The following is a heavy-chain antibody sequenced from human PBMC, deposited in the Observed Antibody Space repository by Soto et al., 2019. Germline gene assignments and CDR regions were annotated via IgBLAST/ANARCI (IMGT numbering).Heavy chain of an antibody. V-gene: IGHV1-2*02. CDR2: INPNSGVT. D-gene: IGHD6-13*01. J-gene: IGHJ4*02. CDR1: GYTFTGYY. CDR3: ARPSIEAAKGGVFDY. Sequence: QVQLVQSGAEVKKPGASVKVSCKASGYTFTGYYMHWVRQAPGQGLEWMGWINPNSGVTNYAKKFQGRVTMTRDTSISTAYRELSRLRSDATAVYYCARPSIEAAKGGVFDYWGQGTLFTVSS.